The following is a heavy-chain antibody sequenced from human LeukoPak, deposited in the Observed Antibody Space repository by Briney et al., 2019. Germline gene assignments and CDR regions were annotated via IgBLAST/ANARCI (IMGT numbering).Heavy chain of an antibody. CDR1: GGTFRSYG. CDR3: ATYYYGSGSPTSDY. Sequence: GASVKVSCKASGGTFRSYGISWVRQAPGQGLEWMGGIIPKFGTVNYAQKIQGRVTFTADKSTNTAYMDLSSLTSEDTAVYHCATYYYGSGSPTSDYWGQGTLVTVSS. J-gene: IGHJ4*02. D-gene: IGHD3-10*01. CDR2: IIPKFGTV. V-gene: IGHV1-69*06.